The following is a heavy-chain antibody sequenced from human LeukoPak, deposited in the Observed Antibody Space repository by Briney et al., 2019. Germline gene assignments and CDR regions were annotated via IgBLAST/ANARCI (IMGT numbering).Heavy chain of an antibody. D-gene: IGHD2/OR15-2a*01. CDR1: GFTFSNYV. CDR2: ITASGDST. Sequence: GGSLRLSCAASGFTFSNYVMIWVRQAPGKGLEWVSGITASGDSTYYGDSVKGRFTMSRDNSKNTVYLQMNSLRAEDTAVYYCARVNMVDPSYYYYYMDVWGKGTTVTISS. J-gene: IGHJ6*03. V-gene: IGHV3-23*01. CDR3: ARVNMVDPSYYYYYMDV.